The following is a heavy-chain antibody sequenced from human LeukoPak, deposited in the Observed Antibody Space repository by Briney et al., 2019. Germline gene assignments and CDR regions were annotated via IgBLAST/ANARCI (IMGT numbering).Heavy chain of an antibody. Sequence: GESLKISCKGSGYSFTSYWIGWVRQMPGKGLEWMGIIYPGDSDTRYSPSFQGQVTISADKSISTAYLQWSSLKASDTAMYHCARGPLYYYDSSGYYGAFDVWGQGTMVTVSS. V-gene: IGHV5-51*01. J-gene: IGHJ3*01. CDR1: GYSFTSYW. CDR2: IYPGDSDT. CDR3: ARGPLYYYDSSGYYGAFDV. D-gene: IGHD3-22*01.